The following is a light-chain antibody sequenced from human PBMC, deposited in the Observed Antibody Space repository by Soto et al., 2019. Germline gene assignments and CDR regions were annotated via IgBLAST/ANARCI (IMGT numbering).Light chain of an antibody. V-gene: IGKV3-15*01. CDR1: QSLNNN. Sequence: EIVTTQSPATLSVSPGERATLSCRASQSLNNNLAWYQQKPGQAPRLLIYGASTRATGIPARFSGSGSGTEFTLTISSLQSEDFAVYYCQQYNKWPPYTFGQGTKLEIK. CDR2: GAS. CDR3: QQYNKWPPYT. J-gene: IGKJ2*01.